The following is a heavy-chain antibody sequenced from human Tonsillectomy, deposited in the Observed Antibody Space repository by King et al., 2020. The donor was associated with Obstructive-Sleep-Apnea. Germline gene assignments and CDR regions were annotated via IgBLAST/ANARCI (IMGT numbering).Heavy chain of an antibody. V-gene: IGHV4-59*01. J-gene: IGHJ5*02. CDR3: ARAPYGSGIIDWFDP. CDR1: GGSISSFY. Sequence: MQLQESGPGLVKPSETLSLTCTVSGGSISSFYWNWIRQPPGKGLEWIGYIYYTGSSNYNPSLKSRVTISVDTSKNQFSLSLSSVTAADTAVYYCARAPYGSGIIDWFDPWGQGTLVTVSS. CDR2: IYYTGSS. D-gene: IGHD3-10*01.